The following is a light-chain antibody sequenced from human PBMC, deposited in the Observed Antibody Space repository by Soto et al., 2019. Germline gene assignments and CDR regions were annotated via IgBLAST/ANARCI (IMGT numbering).Light chain of an antibody. J-gene: IGLJ1*01. CDR2: DNN. V-gene: IGLV1-44*01. CDR1: SSNIGSNA. CDR3: AAWDDSLNDFV. Sequence: QSVLTQPPSASGTPEQRVTISCSGSSSNIGSNAVNWYQQLPGTAPKLLIYDNNQRPSGVPDRFSGSKSGTSASLAISGLQSEDEADFYCAAWDDSLNDFVFGTGTKVTVL.